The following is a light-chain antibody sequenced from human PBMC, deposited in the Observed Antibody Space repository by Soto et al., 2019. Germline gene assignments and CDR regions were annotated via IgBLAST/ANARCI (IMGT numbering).Light chain of an antibody. CDR1: TGPVTSVHY. J-gene: IGLJ3*02. CDR2: DTS. Sequence: QAVVTQEPSLTVSPGGTVTLTCGSSTGPVTSVHYPYWFQQKPGQAPRTLIYDTSNKQSWTPARFSGSLLGGKAALTLSGAQPEDEAEYYCLLSYSGAVMFGGGTKLNRP. V-gene: IGLV7-46*01. CDR3: LLSYSGAVM.